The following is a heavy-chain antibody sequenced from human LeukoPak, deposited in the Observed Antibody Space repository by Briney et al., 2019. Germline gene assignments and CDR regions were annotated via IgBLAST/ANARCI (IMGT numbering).Heavy chain of an antibody. Sequence: GGSLRLSCAASGFTFSSYSMNCVREAPREGLEWVSSISSSSSYIYYADSVKGRFTISRDNAKNSLYLQMNSLRVEDTAVYYCARGLRFLEWLPFDYWGQGTLVTVSS. D-gene: IGHD3-3*01. CDR2: ISSSSSYI. V-gene: IGHV3-21*01. CDR3: ARGLRFLEWLPFDY. J-gene: IGHJ4*02. CDR1: GFTFSSYS.